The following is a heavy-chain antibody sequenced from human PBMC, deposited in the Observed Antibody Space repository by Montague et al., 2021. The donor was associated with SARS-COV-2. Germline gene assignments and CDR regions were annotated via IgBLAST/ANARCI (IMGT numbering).Heavy chain of an antibody. V-gene: IGHV4-34*01. CDR1: NGSFTGYF. Sequence: SETLSLTCAVYNGSFTGYFWSWVRQPPGKGLEWIGEINHSGDSNYSPSLKSRVSISLDMSTNQFSLELTSVTAADTAVYFCARSVVSESFYGSGSFLDSWGQGTLVTVPS. CDR2: INHSGDS. CDR3: ARSVVSESFYGSGSFLDS. J-gene: IGHJ4*02. D-gene: IGHD3-10*01.